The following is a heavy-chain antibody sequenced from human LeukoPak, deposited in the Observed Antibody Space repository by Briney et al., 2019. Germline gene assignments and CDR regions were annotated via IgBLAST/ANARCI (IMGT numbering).Heavy chain of an antibody. CDR2: IYYSGST. D-gene: IGHD6-13*01. V-gene: IGHV4-59*01. J-gene: IGHJ4*02. CDR3: ARALQQLGSVDY. Sequence: SETLSPTCTVSGGSISSYYWSWIRQPPGKGLEWIGYIYYSGSTNYNPSLKSRVTISVDTSKNQFSLKLSSVTAADTAVYYCARALQQLGSVDYWGQGTLVTVSS. CDR1: GGSISSYY.